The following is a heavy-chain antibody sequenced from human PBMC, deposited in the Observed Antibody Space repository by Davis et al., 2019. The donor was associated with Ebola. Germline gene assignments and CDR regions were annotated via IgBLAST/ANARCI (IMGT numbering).Heavy chain of an antibody. J-gene: IGHJ6*02. CDR2: INHSGST. Sequence: GSLRLSCAVYGGSFSGYYWSWIRQPPGKGLEWIGEINHSGSTNYNPSLKSRVTISVDTSKNQFSLKLSSVTAADTAVYYCARSPIYYYYGMDVWGQGTTVTVSS. CDR3: ARSPIYYYYGMDV. CDR1: GGSFSGYY. V-gene: IGHV4-34*01.